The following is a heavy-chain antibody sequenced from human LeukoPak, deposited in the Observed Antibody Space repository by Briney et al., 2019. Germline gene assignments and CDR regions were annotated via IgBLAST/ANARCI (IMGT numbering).Heavy chain of an antibody. Sequence: GGSLRLSCAASGFTFSSYAMSWVRQAPGKGLEWVSAISGSGGSTYYADSVKGRFTISRDDSKNTLYLQMNSLRAEDTAVYYCAKARRGSSGWYEGDYWGQGTLVTVSS. V-gene: IGHV3-23*01. CDR3: AKARRGSSGWYEGDY. J-gene: IGHJ4*02. D-gene: IGHD6-19*01. CDR2: ISGSGGST. CDR1: GFTFSSYA.